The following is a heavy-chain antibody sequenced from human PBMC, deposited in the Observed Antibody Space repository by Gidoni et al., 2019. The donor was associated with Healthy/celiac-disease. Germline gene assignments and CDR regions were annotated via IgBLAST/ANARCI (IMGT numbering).Heavy chain of an antibody. CDR3: ARGPSDYDYVWGTVGY. CDR1: GYSFPSYW. D-gene: IGHD3-16*01. CDR2: IYPGDSDT. J-gene: IGHJ4*02. Sequence: EVQLVQAGAEVKKPGESLKISCKGSGYSFPSYWLGWVRQLPGKGLEWMGTIYPGDSDTRYSPSFQGQVTISADKSISTAYLQWSSLKASDTAMYYCARGPSDYDYVWGTVGYWGQGTLVTVSS. V-gene: IGHV5-51*03.